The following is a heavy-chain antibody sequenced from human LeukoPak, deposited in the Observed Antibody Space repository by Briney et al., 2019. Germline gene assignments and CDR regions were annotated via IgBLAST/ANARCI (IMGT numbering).Heavy chain of an antibody. V-gene: IGHV4-61*02. J-gene: IGHJ4*02. CDR2: IYTSGST. CDR1: GGSISSGSYY. CDR3: ASQSMGRYSYGTIFDY. Sequence: SQTLSLTCTVSGGSISSGSYYWSWIRQPAGKGLEWIGRIYTSGSTNYNPSLKSRVTISVDTSKNQFSLKLSSVTAADTAVYYCASQSMGRYSYGTIFDYWGQGTLVTVSS. D-gene: IGHD5-18*01.